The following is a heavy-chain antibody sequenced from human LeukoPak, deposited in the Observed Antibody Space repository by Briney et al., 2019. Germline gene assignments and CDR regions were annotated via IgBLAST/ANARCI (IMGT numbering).Heavy chain of an antibody. Sequence: PGGSLRLSCAASGFTFSTYWMSWVRQAPGKGLEWVANIRKDGSDIHYVDSVKGRFTISRDNAKNSLYLEMSSLRGEDTALYYCARQTGNWNNYYFDYWGQGTLVTVSS. V-gene: IGHV3-7*01. CDR2: IRKDGSDI. D-gene: IGHD1/OR15-1a*01. J-gene: IGHJ4*02. CDR3: ARQTGNWNNYYFDY. CDR1: GFTFSTYW.